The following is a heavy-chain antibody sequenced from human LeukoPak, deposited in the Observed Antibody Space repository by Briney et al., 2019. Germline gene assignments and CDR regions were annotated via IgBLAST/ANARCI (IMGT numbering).Heavy chain of an antibody. CDR2: IYPGDSDT. CDR1: GYSFTSYW. J-gene: IGHJ5*02. D-gene: IGHD4-17*01. Sequence: GESLKISCKGSGYSFTSYWIGWVRHVPGKGLEYMGIIYPGDSDTRYSPSFQGQVTISADKSISTAYLQWSSLEASDTAMYYCASVYADYAFDPWGQGTVVTVSS. CDR3: ASVYADYAFDP. V-gene: IGHV5-51*01.